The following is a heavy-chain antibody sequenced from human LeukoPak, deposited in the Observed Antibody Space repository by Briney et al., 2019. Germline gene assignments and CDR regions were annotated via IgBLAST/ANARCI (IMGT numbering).Heavy chain of an antibody. V-gene: IGHV4-39*01. D-gene: IGHD1-26*01. CDR2: IYYSGST. CDR1: GGSISSSSYY. Sequence: SETLSLTCTVSGGSISSSSYYWGWLRQPPGKGLEWIGSIYYSGSTYYNPSLKSRVTISVDTSKNQFSLKLSSVTAADTAVYYCAIPPHSGSYHPEAFDILGQGTMVTVSS. J-gene: IGHJ3*02. CDR3: AIPPHSGSYHPEAFDI.